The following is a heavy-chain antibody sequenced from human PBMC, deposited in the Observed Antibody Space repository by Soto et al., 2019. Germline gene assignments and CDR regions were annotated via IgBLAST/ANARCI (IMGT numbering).Heavy chain of an antibody. D-gene: IGHD1-7*01. J-gene: IGHJ4*02. V-gene: IGHV3-11*01. Sequence: GSLRLSCAASGFTFSDYYMSWIRQAPGKGLEWVSYISSSGTTKFYADSLRGRFTISRDNAKKSLYLQMNSLRGEDTAVYYCAREPSNWNYCFDYWGQGTLVTVSS. CDR1: GFTFSDYY. CDR3: AREPSNWNYCFDY. CDR2: ISSSGTTK.